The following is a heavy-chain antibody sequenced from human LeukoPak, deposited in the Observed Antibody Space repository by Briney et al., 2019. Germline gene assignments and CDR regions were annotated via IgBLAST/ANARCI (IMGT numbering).Heavy chain of an antibody. CDR3: AREDVAGGSGSNYYYYGMDV. V-gene: IGHV4-59*01. Sequence: KSSETLSLTCTVSGGSISSYYWSWIRQPPGKGLEWIGYIYYSGSTNYNPSLKSRVTISVDTSKNQFSLKLSSVTAADTAVYYCAREDVAGGSGSNYYYYGMDVWGQGTTVTVSS. D-gene: IGHD3-10*01. J-gene: IGHJ6*02. CDR1: GGSISSYY. CDR2: IYYSGST.